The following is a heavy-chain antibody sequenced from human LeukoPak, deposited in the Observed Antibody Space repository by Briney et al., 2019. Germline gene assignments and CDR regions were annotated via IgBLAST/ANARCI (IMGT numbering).Heavy chain of an antibody. CDR1: GFTFSNYA. D-gene: IGHD5-18*01. J-gene: IGHJ4*02. V-gene: IGHV3-30-3*01. CDR3: ARGTRGYSYGYSPIDY. Sequence: GGSLRLSCAASGFTFSNYAIHWVRQAPGKGLEWVAVISYDGSNKYYADSVKGRFTISRDNSQNTLDLQMNSLRAEDTAMYYCARGTRGYSYGYSPIDYWGQGTLVTVSS. CDR2: ISYDGSNK.